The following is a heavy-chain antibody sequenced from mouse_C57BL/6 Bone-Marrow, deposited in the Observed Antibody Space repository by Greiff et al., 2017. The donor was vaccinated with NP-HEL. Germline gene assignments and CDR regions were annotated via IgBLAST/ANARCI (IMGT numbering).Heavy chain of an antibody. Sequence: VKLQESGAELARPGASVKLSCKASGNTFTSYGISWVKQRTGQGLEWIGEIYPRSGNTYYNEKFKGKATLTADKSSSTAYMELRSLTSEDSAVYFYARGYGSSYRAYWGQGTLVTVSA. V-gene: IGHV1-81*01. CDR1: GNTFTSYG. D-gene: IGHD1-1*01. J-gene: IGHJ3*01. CDR2: IYPRSGNT. CDR3: ARGYGSSYRAY.